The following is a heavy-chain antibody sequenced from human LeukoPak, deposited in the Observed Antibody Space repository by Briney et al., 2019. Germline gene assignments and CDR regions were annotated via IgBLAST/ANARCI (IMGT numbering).Heavy chain of an antibody. CDR1: GGSISSYY. CDR2: IYTSGST. V-gene: IGHV4-4*07. J-gene: IGHJ3*02. D-gene: IGHD3-3*01. CDR3: ARTDYDFWSGYFRDNDAFDI. Sequence: SETLSLTCTVSGGSISSYYWSWIRQPAGKGLEWIGRIYTSGSTNYNPSLKSRVTMSVDTSKNQFSLKLSSVTAADTAVYYCARTDYDFWSGYFRDNDAFDIWGQGTMVTVSS.